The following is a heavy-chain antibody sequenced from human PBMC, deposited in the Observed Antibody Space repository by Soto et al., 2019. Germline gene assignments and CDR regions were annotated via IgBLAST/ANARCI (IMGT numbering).Heavy chain of an antibody. Sequence: QVQLVQSGAEVKKPGASVKVSCKASGYTFTGNFIHWVRQAPGQGLEWMGWINPNTDGTNYAQKFQGRVTMTRDTSINTAYMEISRLRSDDTAVYYCARTHYDFWSGHSSIDSWGQGTLVTVSS. CDR1: GYTFTGNF. V-gene: IGHV1-2*02. CDR2: INPNTDGT. J-gene: IGHJ4*02. D-gene: IGHD3-3*01. CDR3: ARTHYDFWSGHSSIDS.